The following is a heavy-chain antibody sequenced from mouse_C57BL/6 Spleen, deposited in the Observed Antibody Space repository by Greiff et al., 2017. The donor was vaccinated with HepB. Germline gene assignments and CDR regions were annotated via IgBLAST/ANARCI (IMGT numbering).Heavy chain of an antibody. D-gene: IGHD1-1*01. V-gene: IGHV1-59*01. CDR1: GYTFTSYW. CDR2: IDPSDSYT. CDR3: AGGSSPYYAMDY. J-gene: IGHJ4*01. Sequence: VQLQQPGAELVRPGTSVKLSCKASGYTFTSYWMHWLKQRPGQGLEWIGVIDPSDSYTNYNQKFKGKATLTVDTSSSTAYMQLSSLTSEDSAVYYCAGGSSPYYAMDYWGQGTSVTVAS.